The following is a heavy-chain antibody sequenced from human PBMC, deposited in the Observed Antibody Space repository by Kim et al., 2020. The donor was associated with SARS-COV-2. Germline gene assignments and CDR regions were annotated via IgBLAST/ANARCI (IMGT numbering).Heavy chain of an antibody. CDR2: IYYSGST. V-gene: IGHV4-39*01. Sequence: SETLSLTCTVSGGSISSSSYYWGWIRQPPGKGLEWIGSIYYSGSTYYNPSLKSRVTISVDTSKNQFSLKLSSVTATDTAVYYCATERVKFDYWGKGTLVTVSS. D-gene: IGHD3-3*01. J-gene: IGHJ4*02. CDR1: GGSISSSSYY. CDR3: ATERVKFDY.